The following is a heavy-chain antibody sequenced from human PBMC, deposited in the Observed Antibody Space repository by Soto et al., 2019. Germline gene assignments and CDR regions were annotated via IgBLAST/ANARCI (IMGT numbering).Heavy chain of an antibody. CDR1: GFTFANAW. D-gene: IGHD2-21*02. V-gene: IGHV3-15*01. CDR2: IKSKTDGEAT. J-gene: IGHJ4*02. Sequence: GGSLRLSCAASGFTFANAWMSWVRQAPGKGLEWVGRIKSKTDGEATDYAAPVKGRFSISRDDSKNTMFLQMNSLQIEDTAIYYCTLHAVLVTYIHNYFNYWGQGTRGTVSS. CDR3: TLHAVLVTYIHNYFNY.